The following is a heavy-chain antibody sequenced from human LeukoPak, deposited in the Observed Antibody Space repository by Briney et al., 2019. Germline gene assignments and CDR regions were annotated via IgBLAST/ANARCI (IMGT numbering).Heavy chain of an antibody. J-gene: IGHJ4*02. V-gene: IGHV1-8*01. CDR2: MNPNSGNT. CDR3: ARGPVVVPAAISPYYFDY. CDR1: GYTFTSYD. D-gene: IGHD2-2*02. Sequence: ASVKVSCKASGYTFTSYDINWVRQATGQGLEWMGWMNPNSGNTGYAQKFQGRVTMTRNTSISTAYMELSSLRSEDTAVYYCARGPVVVPAAISPYYFDYWGQGTLVTVSS.